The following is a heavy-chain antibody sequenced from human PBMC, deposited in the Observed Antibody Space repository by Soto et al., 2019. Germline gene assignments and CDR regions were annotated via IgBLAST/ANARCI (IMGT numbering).Heavy chain of an antibody. CDR1: GYTFTSYG. CDR3: ASYNYYGSGRNRYSYYYYYMDV. J-gene: IGHJ6*03. Sequence: ASVKVSCKASGYTFTSYGISWVRQAPGQGLEWMGWISAYNGNTNYAQKLQGRVTMTTDTSASTAYMELSSLRSEDTAVYYCASYNYYGSGRNRYSYYYYYMDVWGKGTTVTVSS. V-gene: IGHV1-18*01. D-gene: IGHD3-10*01. CDR2: ISAYNGNT.